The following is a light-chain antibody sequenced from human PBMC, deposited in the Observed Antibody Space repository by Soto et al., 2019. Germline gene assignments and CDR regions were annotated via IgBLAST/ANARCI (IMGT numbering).Light chain of an antibody. CDR3: TSWTTSPTMI. Sequence: QSALTQPASVSGSPGQSITISCTGTSRDIGAYNFVSWYQQHPGKAPKLMLYDVNIRPSGVSNRFSGSKSGNTASLTISGLQAEDEADNYCTSWTTSPTMIFGGGTKLTVL. J-gene: IGLJ2*01. CDR1: SRDIGAYNF. CDR2: DVN. V-gene: IGLV2-14*03.